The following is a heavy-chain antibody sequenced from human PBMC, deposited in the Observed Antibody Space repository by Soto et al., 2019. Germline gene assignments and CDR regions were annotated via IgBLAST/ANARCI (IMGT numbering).Heavy chain of an antibody. CDR1: GFTFSSYA. V-gene: IGHV3-23*01. CDR2: ISGSGGTT. Sequence: PGGSLRLSCAASGFTFSSYAMSWVRQAPGKGLEWVSAISGSGGTTDYAAPVKGRFTISRDDSKNTLYLQMNSLKTEDTAVYYCTTDPGLMDYWGQGTLVTVSS. J-gene: IGHJ4*02. D-gene: IGHD2-21*01. CDR3: TTDPGLMDY.